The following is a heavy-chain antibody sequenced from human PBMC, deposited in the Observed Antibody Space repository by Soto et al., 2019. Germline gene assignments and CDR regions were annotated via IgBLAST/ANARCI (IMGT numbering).Heavy chain of an antibody. J-gene: IGHJ4*02. D-gene: IGHD2-21*01. V-gene: IGHV2-5*01. CDR3: ADLPLITALWY. CDR1: GFSLRTSGVG. CDR2: IYWYDDK. Sequence: QITLKESGPTLVKPTQTLTLTCTFSGFSLRTSGVGVGWIRQPPRKALGWLALIYWYDDKRYSPSLKSRLTITKDTTKNQVVLTTTTMDPVDTATYYCADLPLITALWYWGQGILVTVSS.